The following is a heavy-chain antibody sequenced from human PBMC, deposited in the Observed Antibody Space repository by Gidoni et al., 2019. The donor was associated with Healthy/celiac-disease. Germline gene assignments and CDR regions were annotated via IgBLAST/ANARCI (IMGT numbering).Heavy chain of an antibody. CDR1: GGSISRYY. D-gene: IGHD3-3*01. J-gene: IGHJ4*02. Sequence: QVQLQESGPGLVKPSETLSLTCTVSGGSISRYYWSWIRQPPGKGLEWIGYIYYRGSTNYNPSLKSRVTISVDTSKNQFSLKLSSVTAADTAVYYCARSWEGRFLEWLYFDYWGQGTLVTVSS. CDR3: ARSWEGRFLEWLYFDY. CDR2: IYYRGST. V-gene: IGHV4-59*01.